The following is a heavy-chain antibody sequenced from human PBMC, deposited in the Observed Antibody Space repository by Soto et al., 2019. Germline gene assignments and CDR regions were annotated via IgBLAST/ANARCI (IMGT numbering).Heavy chain of an antibody. J-gene: IGHJ4*02. CDR1: GFTFSDYS. CDR2: IDSRGRTL. Sequence: RLSCVASGFTFSDYSMSWIRQAPGKGLEWLAFIDSRGRTLSYADSVRGRFTISRDNAENSVYLQMDSLRADDTAVYYCTRQAARNYIDSWGQGNSVTVSS. V-gene: IGHV3-11*01. CDR3: TRQAARNYIDS. D-gene: IGHD6-6*01.